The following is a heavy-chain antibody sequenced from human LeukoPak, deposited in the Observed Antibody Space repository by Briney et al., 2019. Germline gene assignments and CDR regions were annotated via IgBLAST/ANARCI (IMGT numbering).Heavy chain of an antibody. J-gene: IGHJ6*02. V-gene: IGHV4-59*08. CDR3: ARHSGYSVNYGMDV. D-gene: IGHD4-4*01. CDR2: IYYSGST. CDR1: GGSISSYY. Sequence: SETLSLTCTVSGGSISSYYWSWIRQPPGKGLEWIGYIYYSGSTYYNPSLKSRVTISVDTSKNQFSLKLSSVTAADTAVYYCARHSGYSVNYGMDVWGQGTTVTVSS.